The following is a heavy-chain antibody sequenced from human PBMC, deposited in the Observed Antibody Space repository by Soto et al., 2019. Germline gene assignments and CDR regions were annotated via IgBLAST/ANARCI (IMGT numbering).Heavy chain of an antibody. CDR1: GGTFSSYA. CDR3: AEVKNSHGPNDSFDI. J-gene: IGHJ3*02. V-gene: IGHV1-69*13. CDR2: IIPIFGTA. D-gene: IGHD5-18*01. Sequence: SVKVSCKASGGTFSSYAISWVRQAPGQGLEWMGGIIPIFGTANYAQKFQGRVTITADESTSTAYMELSSLRSEDTAVYYCAEVKNSHGPNDSFDIRGQRTMVTVS.